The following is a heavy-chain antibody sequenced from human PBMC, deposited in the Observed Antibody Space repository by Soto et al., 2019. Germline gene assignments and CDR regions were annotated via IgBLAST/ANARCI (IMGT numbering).Heavy chain of an antibody. J-gene: IGHJ6*02. CDR3: ARSQGSSTSLENQYYYYYGMDV. V-gene: IGHV1-69*01. CDR2: IIPIPGTA. Sequence: QVQLVQSGAEVKKPGSSVKVSCKASGGTFGSYAISWVRQAPGQGLEWMGGIIPIPGTANYAQKFQGRVTIAADESTSTAYMELSSLRSEHTAVYYCARSQGSSTSLENQYYYYYGMDVWGQGTTVTVSS. D-gene: IGHD2-2*01. CDR1: GGTFGSYA.